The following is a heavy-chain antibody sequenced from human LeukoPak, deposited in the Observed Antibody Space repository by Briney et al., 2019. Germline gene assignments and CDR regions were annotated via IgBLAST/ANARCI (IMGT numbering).Heavy chain of an antibody. CDR1: GYSFTSYW. J-gene: IGHJ4*02. D-gene: IGHD6-19*01. Sequence: GESLKISCKGSGYSFTSYWIGWVRQMPGKGLEWMGIIYPGDSDTRYSPSFQGQVTISADKSISTAYLQWSSLKASDTAMYYCARHSSGWGEVGYYFDYWGQGTLVTVSS. V-gene: IGHV5-51*01. CDR3: ARHSSGWGEVGYYFDY. CDR2: IYPGDSDT.